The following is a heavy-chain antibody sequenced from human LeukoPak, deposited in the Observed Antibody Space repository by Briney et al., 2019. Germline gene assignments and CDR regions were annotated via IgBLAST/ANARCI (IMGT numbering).Heavy chain of an antibody. CDR2: IKQDGSKT. CDR1: GFTFRTYW. V-gene: IGHV3-7*01. J-gene: IGHJ4*02. Sequence: SGGSLRLSCAVSGFTFRTYWMNWVRQAPGKGLEWVASIKQDGSKTYYVDSVKGRFTISRDNAKNSLYLQMNSLRVEDTAVYYCAREWELLPGDYWGQGTLVTVSS. CDR3: AREWELLPGDY. D-gene: IGHD1-26*01.